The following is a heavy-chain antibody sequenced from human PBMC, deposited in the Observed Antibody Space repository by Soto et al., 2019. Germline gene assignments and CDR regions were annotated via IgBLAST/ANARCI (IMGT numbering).Heavy chain of an antibody. D-gene: IGHD6-13*01. CDR3: AIHPPGIPAAGPFDP. V-gene: IGHV1-2*04. J-gene: IGHJ5*02. CDR1: GSTFTGYY. Sequence: QVQLVQSGAEVTKPGASVKVSCKASGSTFTGYYMHWVRQAPGQGLEWMGWINPNSGGTNYPQKFQGWVTTTRDTSISTDYMELSRLRSDDTAVYYCAIHPPGIPAAGPFDPLGQGTLVTGSS. CDR2: INPNSGGT.